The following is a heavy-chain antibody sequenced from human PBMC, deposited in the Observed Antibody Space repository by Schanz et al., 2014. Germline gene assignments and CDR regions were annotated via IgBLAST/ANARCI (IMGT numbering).Heavy chain of an antibody. Sequence: EMQLLESGGGLAQPGGSLRLSCAASGFTFSIYGMSWVRQAPGKGLEWVSRMIGSGSSVFYADSVKGRFTISRDNAKNSLYLQMNSLRAEDTALYYCAKDGIMVQGVIWERYFDSWGQGTLVTVSS. J-gene: IGHJ4*02. CDR1: GFTFSIYG. D-gene: IGHD3-10*01. V-gene: IGHV3-23*01. CDR3: AKDGIMVQGVIWERYFDS. CDR2: MIGSGSSV.